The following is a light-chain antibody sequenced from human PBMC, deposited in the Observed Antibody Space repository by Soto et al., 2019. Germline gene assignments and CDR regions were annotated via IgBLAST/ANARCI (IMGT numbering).Light chain of an antibody. Sequence: QSVLTQPPSVSGAPGQRVTISCTGSSSNIGAGYDVHWYQQFPRTAPKLLIYGNSVRPSGVPDRFSGSKSGTSASLAITGLQAEDEADYYCQSYDSSGSVVFGGGTKLTVL. CDR2: GNS. CDR1: SSNIGAGYD. CDR3: QSYDSSGSVV. V-gene: IGLV1-40*01. J-gene: IGLJ2*01.